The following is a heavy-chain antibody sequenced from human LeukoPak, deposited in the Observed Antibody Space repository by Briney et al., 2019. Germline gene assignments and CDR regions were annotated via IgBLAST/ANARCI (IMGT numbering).Heavy chain of an antibody. CDR3: AKDPVGGSPGAFDI. CDR1: GFTFSSYG. CDR2: IRYDGSNK. J-gene: IGHJ3*02. D-gene: IGHD1-26*01. Sequence: GGSLRLSCAASGFTFSSYGMHWIRQAPGKGLEWVAFIRYDGSNKYYADSVKGRFTISRDNSKNTLYLQMNSLRAEDTAVYYCAKDPVGGSPGAFDIWGQGTMVTVSS. V-gene: IGHV3-30*02.